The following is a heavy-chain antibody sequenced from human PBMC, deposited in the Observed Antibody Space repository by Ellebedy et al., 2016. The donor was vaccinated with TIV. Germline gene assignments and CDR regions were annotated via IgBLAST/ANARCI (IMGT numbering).Heavy chain of an antibody. D-gene: IGHD4-17*01. CDR3: ATDGSYGDYLSPTHAFVI. Sequence: GGSLRLSCAAPGFTFSSYWMSWVRQAPGKGLEWVANMRQDGSEKYYVDSVKGRFTISRDNAKNSLYLHLNSLRADDTAMYYCATDGSYGDYLSPTHAFVIWGQGTMVTVSS. V-gene: IGHV3-7*01. CDR2: MRQDGSEK. J-gene: IGHJ3*02. CDR1: GFTFSSYW.